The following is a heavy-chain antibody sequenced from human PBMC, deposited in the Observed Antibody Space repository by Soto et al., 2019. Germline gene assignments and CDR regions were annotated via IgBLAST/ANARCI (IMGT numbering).Heavy chain of an antibody. CDR1: GFTFSSYG. D-gene: IGHD2-8*01. Sequence: QVQLVESGGGVVQPGRSLRLSCAASGFTFSSYGMHWVRQAPGKGLEWVAVIWYDGSNKYYADSVKGRFTISRDNSKNTLYLQMNSLRAEDTAVYYCASSLAVSDYYGMYVWGQGTTVTVSS. CDR3: ASSLAVSDYYGMYV. CDR2: IWYDGSNK. V-gene: IGHV3-33*01. J-gene: IGHJ6*02.